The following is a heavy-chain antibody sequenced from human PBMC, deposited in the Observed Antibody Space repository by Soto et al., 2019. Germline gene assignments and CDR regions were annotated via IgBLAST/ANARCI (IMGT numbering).Heavy chain of an antibody. D-gene: IGHD5-18*01. J-gene: IGHJ4*02. CDR1: GFTFTNSA. CDR3: AADKGYSYGYGSY. Sequence: RAAVKVSCQASGFTFTNSAVQWVRQARGQRLEWIGWIVVGSASTDYAQKFQERVTLTRDMSTSTAYMELSSLRSEETAVYYCAADKGYSYGYGSYWGQGTLVTVS. V-gene: IGHV1-58*01. CDR2: IVVGSAST.